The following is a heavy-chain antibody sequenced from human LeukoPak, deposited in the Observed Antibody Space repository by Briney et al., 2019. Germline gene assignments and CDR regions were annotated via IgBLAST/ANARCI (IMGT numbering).Heavy chain of an antibody. J-gene: IGHJ4*02. CDR3: ARGDYVLIDY. CDR1: GFTFSSYS. CDR2: ISSSSSTI. V-gene: IGHV3-48*01. Sequence: GGSLRLSRAASGFTFSSYSMNWVRQAPGKGLEWVSYISSSSSTIYYADSVKGRFTISRDNAKNSLYLQMNSLRAEDTAVYYCARGDYVLIDYWGQGTLVTVSS. D-gene: IGHD4-17*01.